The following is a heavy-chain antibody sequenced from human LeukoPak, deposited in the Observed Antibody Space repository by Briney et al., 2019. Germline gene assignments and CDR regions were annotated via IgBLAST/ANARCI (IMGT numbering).Heavy chain of an antibody. CDR3: ARGPRYSPDY. J-gene: IGHJ4*02. CDR2: ISTYNGNT. Sequence: ASAKLSCKASGYTFTNYSITWGRHAPGQGLEWMGWISTYNGNTNNAQKLQGRVTMTTDTHTSTAYMELRSLRSDDTAVYYCARGPRYSPDYWGQGTLVTVSS. V-gene: IGHV1-18*01. CDR1: GYTFTNYS. D-gene: IGHD1-1*01.